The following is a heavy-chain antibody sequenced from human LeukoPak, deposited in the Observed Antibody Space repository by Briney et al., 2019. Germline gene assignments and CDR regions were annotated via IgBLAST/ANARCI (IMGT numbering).Heavy chain of an antibody. CDR3: ARIHYYGSGSFDY. V-gene: IGHV3-7*01. CDR1: GFTFSSYW. Sequence: GGSLRPSCAASGFTFSSYWMSWVRQAPGKGLEWVANIKQDGSEKYYVDSVKGRFTISRDNAKNSLYLQMNSLRAEDTAVYYCARIHYYGSGSFDYWGQGTLVTVSS. CDR2: IKQDGSEK. J-gene: IGHJ4*02. D-gene: IGHD3-10*01.